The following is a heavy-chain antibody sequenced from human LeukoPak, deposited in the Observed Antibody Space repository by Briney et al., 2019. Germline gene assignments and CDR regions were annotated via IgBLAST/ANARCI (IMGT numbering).Heavy chain of an antibody. CDR3: ARGTIAAAGYYYFDY. D-gene: IGHD6-13*01. Sequence: GGSLRLSCAASGFIFSGSDIHWVRQASGKGLEWVANIKQDGSEKYYVDSVKGRFTISRDNAKNSLYLQMNSLRAEDTAVYYCARGTIAAAGYYYFDYWGQGTQVTVSS. CDR1: GFIFSGSD. V-gene: IGHV3-7*04. J-gene: IGHJ4*02. CDR2: IKQDGSEK.